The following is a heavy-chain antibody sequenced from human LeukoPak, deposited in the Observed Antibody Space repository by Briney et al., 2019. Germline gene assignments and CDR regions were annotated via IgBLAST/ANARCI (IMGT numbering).Heavy chain of an antibody. CDR2: ISAYNGNT. V-gene: IGHV1-18*04. D-gene: IGHD6-19*01. CDR1: GYTFTDYY. Sequence: ASVKVSCKASGYTFTDYYIHWVRQAPGQGLEWMGWISAYNGNTNYPQKLQGSVTMTTDTSTSTAYMELRSLRSDDTAVYYCARGPSSGWDYYFEYWGQGTLVTVSS. J-gene: IGHJ4*02. CDR3: ARGPSSGWDYYFEY.